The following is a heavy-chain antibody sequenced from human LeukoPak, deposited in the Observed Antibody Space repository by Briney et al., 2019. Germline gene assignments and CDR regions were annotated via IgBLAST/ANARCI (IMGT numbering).Heavy chain of an antibody. CDR1: GFTFSNYA. J-gene: IGHJ4*02. D-gene: IGHD3-16*01. CDR3: ARDGGSAPGVFIDY. Sequence: GGSLRLSCAASGFTFSNYAIHWVRQAPGKGLDWVALISYDGSIEYYADSVKGRFTISRDNSKSILYLQINSLRPEDTGVYHCARDGGSAPGVFIDYWGQGNLVTVSS. V-gene: IGHV3-30*04. CDR2: ISYDGSIE.